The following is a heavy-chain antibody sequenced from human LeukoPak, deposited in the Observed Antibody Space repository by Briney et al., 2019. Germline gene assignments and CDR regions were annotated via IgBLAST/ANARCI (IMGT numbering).Heavy chain of an antibody. D-gene: IGHD3-9*01. J-gene: IGHJ4*02. CDR3: ARVPPNYDILTGYSADYFDY. CDR2: INPNSGGT. V-gene: IGHV1-2*02. Sequence: GASVKVSCKASGYTFTGYYMHWVRQAPGQGLEWMGWINPNSGGTNYAQKFQGRVTMTRDTSISTAYMELSRLRSDDTAVYYCARVPPNYDILTGYSADYFDYWGQGTLVTVSS. CDR1: GYTFTGYY.